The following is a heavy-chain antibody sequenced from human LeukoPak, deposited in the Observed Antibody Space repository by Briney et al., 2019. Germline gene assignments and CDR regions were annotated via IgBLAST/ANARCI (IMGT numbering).Heavy chain of an antibody. J-gene: IGHJ3*02. V-gene: IGHV3-21*01. CDR3: ARLGEPGDYDILTGPGDAFDI. CDR1: GFTFSSYS. Sequence: GGSLRLSCAASGFTFSSYSMNWVRQAPGEGLEWVSSISSSSSYIYYADSVKGRFTISRDNAKNSLYLQMNSLRAEDTAVYYCARLGEPGDYDILTGPGDAFDIWGQGTMVTVPS. D-gene: IGHD3-9*01. CDR2: ISSSSSYI.